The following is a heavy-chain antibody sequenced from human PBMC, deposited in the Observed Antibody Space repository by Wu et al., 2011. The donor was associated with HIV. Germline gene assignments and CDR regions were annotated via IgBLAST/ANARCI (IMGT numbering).Heavy chain of an antibody. CDR1: GGTLSSHA. V-gene: IGHV1-69*14. CDR3: ARVNVRGVILDYFDY. Sequence: QVHLVQSGAEVKKPGSSVKVSCKASGGTLSSHAINWVRQAPGHGLEWMGGIIPVSGLGNHAQKFQGRLTITADKSTTTAYMELSWLRSDDTAVYFCARVNVRGVILDYFDYWGQGTLVTVSS. CDR2: IIPVSGLG. D-gene: IGHD3-10*01. J-gene: IGHJ4*02.